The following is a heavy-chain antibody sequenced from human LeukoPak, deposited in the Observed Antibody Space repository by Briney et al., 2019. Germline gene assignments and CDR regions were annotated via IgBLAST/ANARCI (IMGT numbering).Heavy chain of an antibody. CDR2: IYYSGST. CDR1: GGSISSGGYY. D-gene: IGHD3-22*01. V-gene: IGHV4-31*03. J-gene: IGHJ4*02. Sequence: SETLSLTCTVSGGSISSGGYYWSWIRQHPGKGLEWIGYIYYSGSTYYNPSLKSRVTISVDTSKNQFSLKLSSVTAADTAVYYCARSSSGYYNPYYFDYWGQGTLVTVSS. CDR3: ARSSSGYYNPYYFDY.